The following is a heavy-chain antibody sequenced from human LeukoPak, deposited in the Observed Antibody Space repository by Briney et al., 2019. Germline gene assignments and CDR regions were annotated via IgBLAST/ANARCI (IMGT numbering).Heavy chain of an antibody. D-gene: IGHD1-1*01. CDR2: ISSSSSTI. J-gene: IGHJ3*02. Sequence: GGALRLSCAASGLTFSSSSLSWVRQAPGKGLERVSYISSSSSTIYYADSVKGRFTISRDNAKKSLYLQMNSLRDEDTSVYYCASRAPTGPFDIWGQGTMVAVSS. CDR3: ASRAPTGPFDI. V-gene: IGHV3-48*02. CDR1: GLTFSSSS.